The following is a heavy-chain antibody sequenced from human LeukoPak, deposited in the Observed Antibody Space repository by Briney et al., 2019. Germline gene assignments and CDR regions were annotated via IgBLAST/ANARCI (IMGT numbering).Heavy chain of an antibody. CDR3: ARGTGIVGATGPGLADY. J-gene: IGHJ4*02. CDR2: INPNSGGT. V-gene: IGHV1-2*02. CDR1: GGTFGSYA. Sequence: ASVKVSCKASGGTFGSYAISWVRQAPGQGLEWMGWINPNSGGTNYAQKFQGRVTMTRDTSISTAYMELSRLRSDDTAVYYCARGTGIVGATGPGLADYWGQGTLVTVSS. D-gene: IGHD1-26*01.